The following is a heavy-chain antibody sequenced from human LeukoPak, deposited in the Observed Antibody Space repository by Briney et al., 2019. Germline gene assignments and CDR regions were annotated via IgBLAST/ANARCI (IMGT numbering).Heavy chain of an antibody. V-gene: IGHV1-2*02. CDR2: INPNSGGT. CDR1: GYTFTGYY. J-gene: IGHJ4*02. CDR3: AREKAGGSGSYHHY. D-gene: IGHD3-10*01. Sequence: GASVKVTCKASGYTFTGYYMHWVRQAPGQGLEWMGWINPNSGGTNYAQKFQGRVTMTRDTSISTAYMELSRLRSDDTAVYYCAREKAGGSGSYHHYWGQGTLVTVSS.